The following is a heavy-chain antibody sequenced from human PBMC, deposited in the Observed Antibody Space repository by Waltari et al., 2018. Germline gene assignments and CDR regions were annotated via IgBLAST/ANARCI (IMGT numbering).Heavy chain of an antibody. CDR2: INPNTGAA. D-gene: IGHD1-1*01. V-gene: IGHV1-8*01. CDR3: ARGDNWNDRLDF. J-gene: IGHJ3*01. CDR1: GYTFISYD. Sequence: QVQLVQSGAEVKKPGASVRVSCKASGYTFISYDINWVRQAPGQGLEWMGWINPNTGAARFAQNFQDRVTMTRGTSETTAYMEISDLTSHDTAVYYCARGDNWNDRLDFWGQGTKVTVSS.